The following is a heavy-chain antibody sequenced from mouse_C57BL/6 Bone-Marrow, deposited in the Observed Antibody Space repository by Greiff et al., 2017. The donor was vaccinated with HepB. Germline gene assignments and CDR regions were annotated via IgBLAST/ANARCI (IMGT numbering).Heavy chain of an antibody. CDR1: GYTFTSYG. CDR3: ARWYYGSSYDWYFDV. CDR2: IYPRSGNT. D-gene: IGHD1-1*01. J-gene: IGHJ1*03. Sequence: QVKLQQSGAELARPGASVKLSCKASGYTFTSYGISWVKQRTGQGLEWIGEIYPRSGNTYYNEKFKGKATLTADKSSSTAYMELRSLTSEDSAVYFCARWYYGSSYDWYFDVWGTGTTVTVSS. V-gene: IGHV1-81*01.